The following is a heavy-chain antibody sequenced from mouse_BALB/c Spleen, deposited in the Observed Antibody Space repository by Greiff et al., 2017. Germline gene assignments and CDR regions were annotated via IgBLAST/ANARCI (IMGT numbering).Heavy chain of an antibody. J-gene: IGHJ3*01. D-gene: IGHD1-1*01. CDR3: TGLLPFAY. CDR2: IRLKSDNYAT. V-gene: IGHV6-3*01. CDR1: GFTFSSYW. Sequence: EVKLMESGGGLVQPGGSMKLSCVASGFTFSSYWMSWVRQSPEKGLEWVAEIRLKSDNYATHYAESVKGKFTISRDDSKSRLYLQMNSLRAEDTGIYYCTGLLPFAYWGQGTLVTVSA.